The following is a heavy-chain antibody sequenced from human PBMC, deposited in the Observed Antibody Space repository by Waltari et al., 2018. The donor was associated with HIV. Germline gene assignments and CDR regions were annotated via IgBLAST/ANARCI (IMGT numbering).Heavy chain of an antibody. CDR3: ARSPHNYLHFDL. Sequence: AGSGFTFSDHYMDWVRQAPGKGLEWVGRIRNRANRYTTEYAAAVKGRFTVSRDDSTNSLYLQMNSLKTEDTAVYYCARSPHNYLHFDLWGRGTLVTVSS. J-gene: IGHJ2*01. CDR2: IRNRANRYTT. V-gene: IGHV3-72*01. D-gene: IGHD4-4*01. CDR1: GFTFSDHY.